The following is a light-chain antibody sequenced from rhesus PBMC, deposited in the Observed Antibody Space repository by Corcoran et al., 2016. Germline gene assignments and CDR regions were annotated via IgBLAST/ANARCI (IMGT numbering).Light chain of an antibody. J-gene: IGKJ3*01. CDR2: EVS. V-gene: IGKV2-78*01. CDR1: QSLLHSNGYTY. Sequence: DIVMTQTPLSLSVTPGEPASISCRSSQSLLHSNGYTYLHWYLQKPGQSPQLLIYEVSNRASGVPDRFSGSGSGTDFTLKISRGEAEDVGVYYCEQTLQIPFTFGPGTKLDIK. CDR3: EQTLQIPFT.